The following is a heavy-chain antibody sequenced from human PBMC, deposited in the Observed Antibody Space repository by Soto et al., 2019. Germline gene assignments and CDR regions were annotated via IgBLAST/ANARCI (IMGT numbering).Heavy chain of an antibody. CDR3: ARLEGGSSDWYGYFDH. CDR2: ISGRDGST. V-gene: IGHV3-23*01. J-gene: IGHJ4*02. CDR1: RFTFSSYA. Sequence: GGSLRLSCAASRFTFSSYAMSWVRQAPGKGLEWVSGISGRDGSTYYADSVKGRLTISRDNSKNTLFLQMNSLRAEDTAVYYCARLEGGSSDWYGYFDHWGQGTLVTVSS. D-gene: IGHD6-19*01.